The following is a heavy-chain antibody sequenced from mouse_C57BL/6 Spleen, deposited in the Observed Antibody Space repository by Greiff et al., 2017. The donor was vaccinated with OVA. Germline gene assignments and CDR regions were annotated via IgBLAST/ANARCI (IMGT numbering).Heavy chain of an antibody. CDR2: IDPNSGGT. J-gene: IGHJ2*01. D-gene: IGHD1-1*01. Sequence: LKQPGAELVKPGASVKLSCKASGYTFTSYWMHWVKQRPGRGLEWIGRIDPNSGGTKYNEKFKSKATLTVDKPSSTAYMQLSSLTSEDSAVYYSARWNYYGSSLYYFDYWGQGTTLTVSS. V-gene: IGHV1-72*01. CDR1: GYTFTSYW. CDR3: ARWNYYGSSLYYFDY.